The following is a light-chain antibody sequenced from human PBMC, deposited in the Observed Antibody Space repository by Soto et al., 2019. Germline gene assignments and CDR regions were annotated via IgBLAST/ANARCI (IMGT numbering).Light chain of an antibody. V-gene: IGKV4-1*01. J-gene: IGKJ1*01. Sequence: DIVMTQSPDSLAVSLGERATINCKSSQSVLYSSNNKNNLVWYQQKPGQPPKLLIYWASTRESGVPDRFSGSGAGTDFPLTISSLQAEDAAVYYCQQSYSTPPTFGQGTQVEIK. CDR2: WAS. CDR1: QSVLYSSNNKNN. CDR3: QQSYSTPPT.